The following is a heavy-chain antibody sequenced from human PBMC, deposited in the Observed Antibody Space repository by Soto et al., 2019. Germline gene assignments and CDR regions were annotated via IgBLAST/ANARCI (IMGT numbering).Heavy chain of an antibody. V-gene: IGHV4-39*01. J-gene: IGHJ4*02. CDR2: IYYGGST. Sequence: QLQLQESGPGLVKPSETLSLTCTVSGDSITSDSYYWGWIRQPPGRGLEWIGYIYYGGSTYYNPSLKSRVTISVDTSKNQFSLKVSSVTAADTAVYYCAASSGWTGSSWYFDYWGQGTLATVSS. D-gene: IGHD6-19*01. CDR1: GDSITSDSYY. CDR3: AASSGWTGSSWYFDY.